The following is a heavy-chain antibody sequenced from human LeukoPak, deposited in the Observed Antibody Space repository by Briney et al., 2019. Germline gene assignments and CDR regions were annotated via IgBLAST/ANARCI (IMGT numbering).Heavy chain of an antibody. D-gene: IGHD5-18*01. CDR2: IYHSGST. CDR3: DRVASKNSYGGFAP. J-gene: IGHJ5*02. Sequence: SETLSLTCAVSGGSISSGGYSWSWIRQPPGKGLEWIGYIYHSGSTYYNPSLKSRLTISVHRPQNQFSLKLSSVTAADTAVYYCDRVASKNSYGGFAPWGQGTLVTVSS. CDR1: GGSISSGGYS. V-gene: IGHV4-30-2*01.